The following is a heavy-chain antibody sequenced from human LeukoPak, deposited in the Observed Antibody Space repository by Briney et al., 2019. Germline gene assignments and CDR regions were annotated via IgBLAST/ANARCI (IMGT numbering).Heavy chain of an antibody. CDR1: GITLSNYG. D-gene: IGHD3-10*01. J-gene: IGHJ4*02. CDR3: AKRGVVIRVFLVGFHKEAYYFDS. Sequence: GGSLRLSCAVSGITLSNYGMSWVRQAPGKGLEWVAGLSGSAGGTNYADSVQGRFTISRDNPKNTLYLQMNSLRAEDTAVYFCAKRGVVIRVFLVGFHKEAYYFDSWGQGALVTVSS. CDR2: LSGSAGGT. V-gene: IGHV3-23*01.